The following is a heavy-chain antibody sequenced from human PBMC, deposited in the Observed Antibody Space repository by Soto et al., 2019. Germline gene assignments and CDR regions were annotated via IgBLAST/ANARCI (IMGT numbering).Heavy chain of an antibody. Sequence: QVQLQESGPGLVKPSETLSLTCTVSGGSISSYYWSWIRQPPGKGLEWIGYIYYSGSTNYNPSLKSRFNISVDTSKNQFTLKLSSVTAADTAVYYCARRYGLSAFDIWGQGTMVTVSS. CDR2: IYYSGST. J-gene: IGHJ3*02. CDR1: GGSISSYY. CDR3: ARRYGLSAFDI. V-gene: IGHV4-59*08. D-gene: IGHD3-10*01.